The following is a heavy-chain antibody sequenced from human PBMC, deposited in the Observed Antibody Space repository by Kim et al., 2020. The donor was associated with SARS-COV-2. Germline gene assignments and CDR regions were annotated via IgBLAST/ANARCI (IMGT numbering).Heavy chain of an antibody. V-gene: IGHV1-3*01. J-gene: IGHJ6*03. D-gene: IGHD3-9*01. CDR3: ARDSYYDIFRYYYYYMDV. CDR2: INAGNGNT. Sequence: ASVKVSCKASGYTFTSYAMHWVRQAPGQRLEWMGWINAGNGNTKYSQKFQGRVTITRDTSANTAYMELSSLRSEDTAMYYCARDSYYDIFRYYYYYMDVWGKGTTVTVSS. CDR1: GYTFTSYA.